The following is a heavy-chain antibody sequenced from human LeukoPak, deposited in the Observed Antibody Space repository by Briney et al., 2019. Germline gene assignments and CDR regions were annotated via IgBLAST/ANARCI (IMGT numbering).Heavy chain of an antibody. CDR3: AKDFGKYQLLSDFDY. D-gene: IGHD2-2*01. J-gene: IGHJ4*02. Sequence: TGGSLRLSCAASGFTLSSYAMSWVRQAPGKGLEWVSAISGSGGSTYYADSVKGRFTISRDNSKNTLYLQMNSLRAEDTAVYYCAKDFGKYQLLSDFDYWGQGTLVTVSS. V-gene: IGHV3-23*01. CDR2: ISGSGGST. CDR1: GFTLSSYA.